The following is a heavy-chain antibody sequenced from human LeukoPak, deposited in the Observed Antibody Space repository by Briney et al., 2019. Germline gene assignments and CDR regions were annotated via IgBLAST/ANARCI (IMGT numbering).Heavy chain of an antibody. CDR2: TSSDGSNK. CDR1: GFTFSSYT. J-gene: IGHJ4*02. D-gene: IGHD5-24*01. CDR3: ARDDPFNYYFDY. V-gene: IGHV3-30*01. Sequence: GGSLRLSCAASGFTFSSYTMHWVRQAPAKGLECVTVTSSDGSNKYYADSVKGRFTISRDNSKNTLYLQMNSLRAEDTAVYYCARDDPFNYYFDYWGQGTLVTVSS.